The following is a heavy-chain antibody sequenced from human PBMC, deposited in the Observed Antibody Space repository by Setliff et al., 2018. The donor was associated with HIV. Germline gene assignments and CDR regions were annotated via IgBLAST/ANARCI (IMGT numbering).Heavy chain of an antibody. D-gene: IGHD3-3*01. V-gene: IGHV4-38-2*01. CDR3: LLWTGYYTYWFFDL. J-gene: IGHJ2*01. CDR1: GYSISSGYY. CDR2: IYYSGST. Sequence: TLSLTCAVSGYSISSGYYWGWIRQPPGKGLEWIGTIYYSGSTHYNPSLKSRLTISVDMSKNQLSLKLSSVTAADTAVYYCLLWTGYYTYWFFDLWGRGALVTVSS.